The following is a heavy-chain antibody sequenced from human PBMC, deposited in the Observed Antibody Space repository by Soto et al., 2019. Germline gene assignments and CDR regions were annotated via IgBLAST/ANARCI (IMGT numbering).Heavy chain of an antibody. CDR2: MNPNSGNT. Sequence: GASVKVSCKASGYTFTSYVINWVRQATGQGLEWMGWMNPNSGNTGYAQKFQGRVTMTRNTSISTAYMELSSLRSEDTAVYYCARVKVYYYGSGMIYGMDVWGQGTTVTVSS. D-gene: IGHD3-10*01. V-gene: IGHV1-8*01. J-gene: IGHJ6*02. CDR3: ARVKVYYYGSGMIYGMDV. CDR1: GYTFTSYV.